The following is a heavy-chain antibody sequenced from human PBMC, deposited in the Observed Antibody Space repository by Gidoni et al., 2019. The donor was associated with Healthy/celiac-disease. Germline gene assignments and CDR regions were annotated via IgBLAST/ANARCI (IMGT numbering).Heavy chain of an antibody. J-gene: IGHJ4*02. Sequence: EVQLVESGGGLVQPGGCLRLSCAASGFPFSSYSMNWVRQAPGKGLEWVSYISSSSSTIYYADSVKGRFTISRDNAKNSLYLQMNSLRDEDTAVYYCARENSYGSYGDYWGQRTLVTVSS. CDR2: ISSSSSTI. D-gene: IGHD5-18*01. CDR3: ARENSYGSYGDY. CDR1: GFPFSSYS. V-gene: IGHV3-48*02.